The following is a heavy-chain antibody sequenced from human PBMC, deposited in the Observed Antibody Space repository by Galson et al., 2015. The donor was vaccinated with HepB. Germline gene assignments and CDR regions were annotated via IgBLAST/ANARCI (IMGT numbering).Heavy chain of an antibody. Sequence: QSGAEAKKPGESLTISRRGSGYSFTSYWIGCVRQMLGKGLEWMGIIYPGDSNTSYSPSFQGQVTISADNSITTAYLQWTSLKVPDTAMYYCAIPRAYCSSTSCPSQLQHWGQGTLVTVSS. CDR2: IYPGDSNT. CDR1: GYSFTSYW. D-gene: IGHD2-2*01. CDR3: AIPRAYCSSTSCPSQLQH. V-gene: IGHV5-51*03. J-gene: IGHJ1*01.